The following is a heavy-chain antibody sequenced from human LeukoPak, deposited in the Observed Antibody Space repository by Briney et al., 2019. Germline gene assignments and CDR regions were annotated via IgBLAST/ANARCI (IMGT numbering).Heavy chain of an antibody. Sequence: GASLQISCQGSGYIFTSYWIGWVRQLPGKGLEWMGIIYPGDSDTRYSPSFQGQVTISADKSISTAYLQWSSLKASDTAMYYCARPGLAVAGYYYMDVWGKGTTVTVSS. CDR1: GYIFTSYW. V-gene: IGHV5-51*01. D-gene: IGHD6-19*01. J-gene: IGHJ6*03. CDR2: IYPGDSDT. CDR3: ARPGLAVAGYYYMDV.